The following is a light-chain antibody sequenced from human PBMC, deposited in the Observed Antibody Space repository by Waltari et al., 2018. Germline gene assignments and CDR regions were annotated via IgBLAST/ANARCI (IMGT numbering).Light chain of an antibody. Sequence: SYILTQPPSVSVAPGQTARIPCGGNNIGSKTVHWYQQKPGQPPVLVVSDDSDRPSGIRERFSDSNSGNTATLTISRVEAGDEADYYCQVWDSSSDHRVFGGGTTLTVL. CDR2: DDS. CDR1: NIGSKT. V-gene: IGLV3-21*02. CDR3: QVWDSSSDHRV. J-gene: IGLJ3*02.